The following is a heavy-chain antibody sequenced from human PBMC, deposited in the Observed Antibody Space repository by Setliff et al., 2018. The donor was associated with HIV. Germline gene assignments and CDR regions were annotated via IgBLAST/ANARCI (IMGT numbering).Heavy chain of an antibody. J-gene: IGHJ3*02. CDR1: GDSINSGDYY. D-gene: IGHD6-13*01. CDR2: IYHSGST. V-gene: IGHV4-30-4*01. Sequence: SETLSLTCTVSGDSINSGDYYWSWIRQPPGKGLEWIGYIYHSGSTHYNPSLNSRVAFSVDTSKNQFSLKLYSVTVADTAFYYCASADSSSWFFATFDIWGQGTMVTVSS. CDR3: ASADSSSWFFATFDI.